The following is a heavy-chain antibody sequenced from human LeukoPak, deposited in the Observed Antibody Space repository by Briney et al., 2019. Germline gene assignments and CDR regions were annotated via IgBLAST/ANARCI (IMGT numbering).Heavy chain of an antibody. CDR3: ANDQLGYPVSFDY. J-gene: IGHJ4*02. CDR1: GFTFSSYG. Sequence: GGSLRLSCAASGFTFSSYGMHWVRQAPGKGLEWVAFIRYDGSNKYYADSVKGRFTISRDNSKNTLYLQMNSLRAEDTAVYYCANDQLGYPVSFDYWGQGTPVTVSS. CDR2: IRYDGSNK. D-gene: IGHD2-2*01. V-gene: IGHV3-30*02.